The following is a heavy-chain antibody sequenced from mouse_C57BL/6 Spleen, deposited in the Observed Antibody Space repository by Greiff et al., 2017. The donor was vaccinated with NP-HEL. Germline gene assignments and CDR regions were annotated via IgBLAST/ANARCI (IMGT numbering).Heavy chain of an antibody. J-gene: IGHJ3*01. CDR2: ISYDGSN. CDR3: ARSITTVAGGFAY. CDR1: GYSITSGYY. V-gene: IGHV3-6*01. D-gene: IGHD1-1*01. Sequence: DVQLQESGPGLVKPSQSLSLTCSVTGYSITSGYYWNWIRQFPGNKLEWMGYISYDGSNNYNPSLKNRISITRDTSKNQCFLKLNSVTTEDTATYDCARSITTVAGGFAYWGQGTLVTVSA.